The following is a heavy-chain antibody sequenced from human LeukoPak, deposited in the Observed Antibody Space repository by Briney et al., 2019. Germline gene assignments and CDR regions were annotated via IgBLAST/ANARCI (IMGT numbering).Heavy chain of an antibody. D-gene: IGHD3-16*01. J-gene: IGHJ4*02. V-gene: IGHV4-39*07. Sequence: PSETLSLTCTVSGGSVSSSSYYWGWIRQPPGKGLEWIGTIYYSRTTYYNPSLKSRVTISIDWSKNQFSLELNSMTAADTAVYYCVRNDPSTTTIMMMSTFDYWGQGTLVTVSS. CDR2: IYYSRTT. CDR1: GGSVSSSSYY. CDR3: VRNDPSTTTIMMMSTFDY.